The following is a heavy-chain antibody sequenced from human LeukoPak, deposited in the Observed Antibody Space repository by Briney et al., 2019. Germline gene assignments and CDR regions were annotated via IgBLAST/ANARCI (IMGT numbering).Heavy chain of an antibody. CDR3: AKGKTYYYGSGSYSFDY. D-gene: IGHD3-10*01. Sequence: GGSLRLSCAASGFTFSSYSMNWVRQAPGKGLEWVAVISYEGSNKYYADSVKGRFTISRDKSKNTLYLQMNSLRAEDTAVYYCAKGKTYYYGSGSYSFDYWGQGTLVTVSS. J-gene: IGHJ4*02. V-gene: IGHV3-30*18. CDR1: GFTFSSYS. CDR2: ISYEGSNK.